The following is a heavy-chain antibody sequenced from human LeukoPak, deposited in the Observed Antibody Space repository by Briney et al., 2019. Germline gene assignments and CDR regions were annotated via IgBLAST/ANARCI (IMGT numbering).Heavy chain of an antibody. J-gene: IGHJ6*02. V-gene: IGHV4-34*01. CDR3: ASLRSYYYGMDV. Sequence: SETLSLTCAVYGGSFSGYYWSWIRQPPGKGLEWIGEINHSGSTNYNPSLKSRVTISVDTSKNQFSLKLSSVTAADTAVSYCASLRSYYYGMDVWGQGTTVTVSS. CDR2: INHSGST. CDR1: GGSFSGYY.